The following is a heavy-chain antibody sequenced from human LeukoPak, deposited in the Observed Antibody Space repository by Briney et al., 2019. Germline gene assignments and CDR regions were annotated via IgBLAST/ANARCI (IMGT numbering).Heavy chain of an antibody. CDR2: IRYDGSNK. V-gene: IGHV3-30*02. CDR1: GFTFSDYG. D-gene: IGHD6-6*01. J-gene: IGHJ6*03. CDR3: AKGSQLVLLYDYYMDV. Sequence: GGSLRLSCAASGFTFSDYGMHWVRQAPGKGLEWVAFIRYDGSNKYYADSVKGRFTISRDNSKNTVYLQMNSLRAEDTAVYYCAKGSQLVLLYDYYMDVWGKGTTVTVSS.